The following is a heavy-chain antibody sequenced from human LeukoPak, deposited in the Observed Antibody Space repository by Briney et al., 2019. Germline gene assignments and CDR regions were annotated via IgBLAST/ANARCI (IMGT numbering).Heavy chain of an antibody. CDR3: AVEVSPGGESGWYFDL. J-gene: IGHJ2*01. D-gene: IGHD2-21*01. CDR2: ISTYNGNT. Sequence: VSVKVSCKGSGYTFSSYGISWVRQAPGQGLEWMGWISTYNGNTNYAQKLQGRVTMTTDTSTSTAYMELRSLRSEDTAVYYCAVEVSPGGESGWYFDLWGRGTLVTVSS. V-gene: IGHV1-18*01. CDR1: GYTFSSYG.